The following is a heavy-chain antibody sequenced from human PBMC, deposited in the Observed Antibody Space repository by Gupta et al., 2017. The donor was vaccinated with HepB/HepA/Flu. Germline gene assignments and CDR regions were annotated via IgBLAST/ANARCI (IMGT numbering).Heavy chain of an antibody. CDR3: ARDLRGGLVEGDYYYYGMDV. V-gene: IGHV3-21*01. CDR2: ISSSSSYI. D-gene: IGHD6-6*01. CDR1: GFPFSSYS. J-gene: IGHJ6*02. Sequence: EVQLVESGGGLVKPGGSLRLSCSASGFPFSSYSINWVRQAPGKGLEWVSSISSSSSYIYYAESVKGRFTSARDNAKKSLYLQMNSRRAEDTAVYYWARDLRGGLVEGDYYYYGMDVGCQGTTVTVSS.